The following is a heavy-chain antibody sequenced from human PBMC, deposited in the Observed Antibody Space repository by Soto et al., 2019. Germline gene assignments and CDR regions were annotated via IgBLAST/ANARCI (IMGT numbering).Heavy chain of an antibody. Sequence: SETLSLTCAVYGGSFSGDYWSWIRQPPGKGLEWIGEINHSGSTNYNPSLKSRVTISVDTSKNQFSLKLSSVTAADTAVYYCARDYYFDYWGQGTLVTVSS. V-gene: IGHV4-34*01. J-gene: IGHJ4*02. CDR3: ARDYYFDY. CDR1: GGSFSGDY. CDR2: INHSGST.